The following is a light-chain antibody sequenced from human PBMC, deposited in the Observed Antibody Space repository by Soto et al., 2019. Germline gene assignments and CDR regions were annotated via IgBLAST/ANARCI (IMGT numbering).Light chain of an antibody. J-gene: IGKJ4*01. CDR2: KAS. V-gene: IGKV1-5*03. Sequence: DIQMTQSPSTLSASVGDRVTITCRASQSISTWLAWYQQKPGKAPKLLIYKASNLEGGAPSRFSGSGSGTEFTITISSLQPDDFATYYCQQYNTYPLTFGGGTPVEIK. CDR3: QQYNTYPLT. CDR1: QSISTW.